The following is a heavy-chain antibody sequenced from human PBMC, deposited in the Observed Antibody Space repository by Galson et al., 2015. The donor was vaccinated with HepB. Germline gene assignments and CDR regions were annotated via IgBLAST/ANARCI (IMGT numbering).Heavy chain of an antibody. CDR1: GYTFTSYD. CDR3: ARGRGRRYCSSTSCYRDAFDI. D-gene: IGHD2-2*02. Sequence: SVKVSCKASGYTFTSYDINWVRQATGQGLEWMGWMNPNSGNTGYAQKFQGRVTMTRNTSISTAYMELSSLRSEDTAVYYCARGRGRRYCSSTSCYRDAFDIWGQGTMVTVSS. J-gene: IGHJ3*02. V-gene: IGHV1-8*01. CDR2: MNPNSGNT.